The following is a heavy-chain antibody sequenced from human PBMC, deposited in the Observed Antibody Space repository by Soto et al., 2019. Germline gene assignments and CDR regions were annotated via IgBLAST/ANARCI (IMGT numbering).Heavy chain of an antibody. CDR2: IYYSGST. D-gene: IGHD3-3*01. J-gene: IGHJ5*02. CDR3: ARNKSVFGP. CDR1: GGSISSSSYY. Sequence: PSETLSLTCTVSGGSISSSSYYWGWIRQPPGKGLEWIGSIYYSGSTYYNPSLKSRVTISVDTSKNQFSLKLSSVTAADTAVYYCARNKSVFGPWGQGTLVTVSS. V-gene: IGHV4-39*01.